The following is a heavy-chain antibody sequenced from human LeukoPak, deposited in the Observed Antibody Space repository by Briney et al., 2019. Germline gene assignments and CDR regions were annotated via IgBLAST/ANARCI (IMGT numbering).Heavy chain of an antibody. CDR2: ISDSAGNT. CDR1: GFSFSSYA. J-gene: IGHJ3*01. V-gene: IGHV3-23*01. D-gene: IGHD3-10*01. CDR3: ARDSDHMVRGVNGAFDV. Sequence: QPGGSLRLSCAASGFSFSSYAMSWVRQAPGKGLEWVSGISDSAGNTYFADSVKGRFTISRANAQNTLYLQMNSLRAEDTGVYYCARDSDHMVRGVNGAFDVWGQGTVVIVSS.